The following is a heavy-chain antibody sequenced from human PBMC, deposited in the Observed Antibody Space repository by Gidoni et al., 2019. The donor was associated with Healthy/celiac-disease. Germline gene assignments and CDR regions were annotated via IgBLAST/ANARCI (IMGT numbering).Heavy chain of an antibody. CDR2: TNHSGST. V-gene: IGHV4-34*01. Sequence: QVQRKRWGAGLWKPEETLSLTCAVYGGSLSGYYWSWIRQPPGKGLEWIGETNHSGSTNYNPSLKSRVTISVDTSKNQFSLKLSSVTAADTAVYYCARAFWSGSGCFDYWGQGTLVTVSS. J-gene: IGHJ4*02. D-gene: IGHD3-3*01. CDR1: GGSLSGYY. CDR3: ARAFWSGSGCFDY.